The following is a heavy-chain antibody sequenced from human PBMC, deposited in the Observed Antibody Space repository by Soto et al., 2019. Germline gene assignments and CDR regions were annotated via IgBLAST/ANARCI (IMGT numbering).Heavy chain of an antibody. J-gene: IGHJ5*02. D-gene: IGHD3-10*01. CDR2: INSDGSST. Sequence: GGSLRLSCAASGFTFSSYWMHWVRQAPGKGLVWVSRINSDGSSTSYADSVKGRFTISRDNAKNTLYLQMNSLRAEDTAVYYCARDRTALLWFGESFMRYNWFDPWGQGTLVTVSS. CDR1: GFTFSSYW. V-gene: IGHV3-74*01. CDR3: ARDRTALLWFGESFMRYNWFDP.